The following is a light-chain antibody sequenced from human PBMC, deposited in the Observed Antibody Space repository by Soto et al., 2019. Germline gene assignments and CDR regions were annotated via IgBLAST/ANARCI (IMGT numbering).Light chain of an antibody. J-gene: IGKJ4*01. CDR1: QSVSSN. V-gene: IGKV3-15*01. CDR3: QQYNNWPLT. CDR2: GAS. Sequence: EIVMTQSPAALSVSPGERATLSCRASQSVSSNLAWYHQKPGQAPRLLIYGASTRATGIPARFSGSGSGTEFTLTISSLQSEDFALYYCQQYNNWPLTFGGGTKVDNK.